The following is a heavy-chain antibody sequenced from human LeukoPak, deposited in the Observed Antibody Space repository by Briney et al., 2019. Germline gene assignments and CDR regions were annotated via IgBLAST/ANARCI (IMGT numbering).Heavy chain of an antibody. CDR3: ARSNVLLWFGEYFDY. D-gene: IGHD3-10*01. CDR1: GYTFTGYY. CDR2: INPNSGGT. Sequence: GASVKVSCKASGYTFTGYYMHWVRQAPGQGLEWMGWINPNSGGTNYAQKFQGRVTMTRDTSISTAYMELSRLRSDDTAVYYCARSNVLLWFGEYFDYWGQGTLVTVSS. V-gene: IGHV1-2*02. J-gene: IGHJ4*02.